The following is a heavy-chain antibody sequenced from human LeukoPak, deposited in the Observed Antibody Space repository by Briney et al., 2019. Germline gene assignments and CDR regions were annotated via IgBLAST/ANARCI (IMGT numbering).Heavy chain of an antibody. CDR3: ARDPRIKAAGDDNWFDP. D-gene: IGHD6-13*01. CDR1: GYTFTSYG. J-gene: IGHJ5*02. V-gene: IGHV1-18*01. CDR2: ISAYNGNT. Sequence: ASVKVSCKASGYTFTSYGISWVRQAPGQGLEWMGWISAYNGNTNYAQKFQGRVTITRDTSITTAYMELSRLTSDDTAVYFCARDPRIKAAGDDNWFDPWGQGTLVSVSS.